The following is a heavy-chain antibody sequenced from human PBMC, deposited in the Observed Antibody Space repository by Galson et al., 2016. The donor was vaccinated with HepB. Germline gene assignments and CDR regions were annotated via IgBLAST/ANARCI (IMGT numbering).Heavy chain of an antibody. CDR3: AKGNIDYLPAAPYA. CDR2: ISGGGDST. D-gene: IGHD2-2*01. J-gene: IGHJ5*02. V-gene: IGHV3-23*01. Sequence: SLRLSCAASGFTFSSYAMSWFRQAPGKGLDWVSSISGGGDSTFYADSVKSRFSISRDNSKDTLYLQLNSLRADDTAVYYCAKGNIDYLPAAPYAWGQGTLVTVSS. CDR1: GFTFSSYA.